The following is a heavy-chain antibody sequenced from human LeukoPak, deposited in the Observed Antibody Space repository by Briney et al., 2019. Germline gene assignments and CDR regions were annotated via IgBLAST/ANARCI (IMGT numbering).Heavy chain of an antibody. CDR3: AKYCSGGNCYSGLDY. Sequence: GGSLRLSCAASAFTFSSYWMHWFRLAPGKGLVWVSRINRDGSSTSYADSVKGRFTISRDNAKNTLYLQTNSLRAEDTAVYYCAKYCSGGNCYSGLDYWGQGTLVTVSS. CDR2: INRDGSST. V-gene: IGHV3-74*01. D-gene: IGHD2-15*01. CDR1: AFTFSSYW. J-gene: IGHJ4*02.